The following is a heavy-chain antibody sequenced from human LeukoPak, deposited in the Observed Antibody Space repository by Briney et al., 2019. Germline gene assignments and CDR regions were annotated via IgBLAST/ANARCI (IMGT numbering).Heavy chain of an antibody. V-gene: IGHV3-43*01. D-gene: IGHD5-18*01. J-gene: IGHJ4*02. CDR3: AKGAYSYANPTFDY. Sequence: GSLRLSCAASGFTFDDYTMHWVRQAPGKGLEWVSLISWDGGTTYYADSVKGRFTISRDNSKNSLYLQVNSLKTGDTAFYYCAKGAYSYANPTFDYWGQGTLVTVSS. CDR1: GFTFDDYT. CDR2: ISWDGGTT.